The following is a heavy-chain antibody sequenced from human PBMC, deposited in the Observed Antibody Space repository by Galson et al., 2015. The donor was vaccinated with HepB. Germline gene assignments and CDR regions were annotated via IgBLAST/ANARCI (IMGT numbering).Heavy chain of an antibody. CDR2: ISGSGGST. Sequence: SLRLSCAASGFTFSSYAMSWVRQAPGKGLEWVLAISGSGGSTYYADSVKGRFTISRDNSKNTLYLQMNSLRAEDTAVYYCAKDTVVVPAAMGGSWFDPWGQGTLVTVSS. J-gene: IGHJ5*02. CDR3: AKDTVVVPAAMGGSWFDP. CDR1: GFTFSSYA. D-gene: IGHD2-2*01. V-gene: IGHV3-23*01.